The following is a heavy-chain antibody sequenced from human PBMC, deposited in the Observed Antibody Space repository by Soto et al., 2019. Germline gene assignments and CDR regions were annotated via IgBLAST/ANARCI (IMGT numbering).Heavy chain of an antibody. V-gene: IGHV1-18*04. CDR1: GYSFTSYG. CDR3: ARHRFNYYDDTVYYYFDY. D-gene: IGHD3-22*01. Sequence: ASVKVSCKASGYSFTSYGISWVRQAPGQGPEWMGWISGHNGNTNHPQSLQGRVTMTTDTSRNTAYMELRSLRSDDTAVYYCARHRFNYYDDTVYYYFDYWGQGTLVTVS. J-gene: IGHJ4*02. CDR2: ISGHNGNT.